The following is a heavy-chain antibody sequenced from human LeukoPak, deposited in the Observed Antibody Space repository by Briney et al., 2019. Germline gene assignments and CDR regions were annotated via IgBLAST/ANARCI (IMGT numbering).Heavy chain of an antibody. D-gene: IGHD5/OR15-5a*01. J-gene: IGHJ3*02. CDR2: ISYTGST. Sequence: PSETLSLICTVSGGSVSSGSYYWSWIRQPPGKGLEWIGYISYTGSTNYNPSLKSRITISVDTSKNQFALKLSSVTAADTAVYYCARDRIVSSAFDIWGQGTMVTVSS. V-gene: IGHV4-61*01. CDR1: GGSVSSGSYY. CDR3: ARDRIVSSAFDI.